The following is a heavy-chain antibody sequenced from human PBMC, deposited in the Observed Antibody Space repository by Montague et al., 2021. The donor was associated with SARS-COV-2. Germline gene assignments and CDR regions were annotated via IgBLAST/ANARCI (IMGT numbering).Heavy chain of an antibody. CDR3: AKASQVFWLGQFARDAFDI. Sequence: SLRLSCAASGFTFNNYGIHWVRQAPGKGLEWVAVISYDGSQKFFTGSVKGRFVISRDSAQRTVYLQMNSLRVEDTAVYYCAKASQVFWLGQFARDAFDIWGQGTTVSVSS. V-gene: IGHV3-30*18. CDR2: ISYDGSQK. D-gene: IGHD3-10*01. J-gene: IGHJ3*02. CDR1: GFTFNNYG.